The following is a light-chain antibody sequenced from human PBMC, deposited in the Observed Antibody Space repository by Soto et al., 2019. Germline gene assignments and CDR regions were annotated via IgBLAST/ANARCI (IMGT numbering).Light chain of an antibody. V-gene: IGKV3-20*01. J-gene: IGKJ1*01. CDR1: QSVSSSH. CDR2: SAS. CDR3: HQFGYSPRT. Sequence: EIVLTQSPGTLSLSPGERATLAGSSSQSVSSSHLAWYQQKPGQAPRLLIYSASSRATGIPDRFSGSGSGTDFTLAIRRLEPEDFAVYYCHQFGYSPRTFGQGTKVDIK.